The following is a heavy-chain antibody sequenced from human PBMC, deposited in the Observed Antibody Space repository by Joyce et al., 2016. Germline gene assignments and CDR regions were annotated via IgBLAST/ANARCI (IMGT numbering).Heavy chain of an antibody. CDR3: ARDPTTMTTMPTDY. V-gene: IGHV1-69*01. D-gene: IGHD4-17*01. J-gene: IGHJ4*02. CDR1: RNTFSNFA. Sequence: QVQLVQSGAEVKKPGSSVKVSCKTSRNTFSNFAISWVRQAPGQGLEWMGGIVPIFGTANYAQKFQGRLTITAEESTSTAYMELSSLRSEETAIYYCARDPTTMTTMPTDYWGQGTLVTVSS. CDR2: IVPIFGTA.